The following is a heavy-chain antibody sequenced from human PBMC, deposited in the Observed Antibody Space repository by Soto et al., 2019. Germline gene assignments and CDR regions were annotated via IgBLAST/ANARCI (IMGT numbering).Heavy chain of an antibody. J-gene: IGHJ4*02. CDR3: AIVSKGSVDY. CDR1: GGSISSYY. Sequence: SETLSLTCTVSGGSISSYYWSWIRQPPGKGLEWIGYIYYSGSTNYNPSLKSRVTISVDTSKNQFSLKLSSATAADTAVYYCAIVSKGSVDYWGQGTLVTVSS. CDR2: IYYSGST. V-gene: IGHV4-59*01.